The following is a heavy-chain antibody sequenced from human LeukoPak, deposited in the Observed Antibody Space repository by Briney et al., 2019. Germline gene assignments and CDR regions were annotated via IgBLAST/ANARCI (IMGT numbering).Heavy chain of an antibody. CDR2: IGGSESGT. V-gene: IGHV3-23*01. D-gene: IGHD6-13*01. CDR3: VKQWSLAADGTFDF. J-gene: IGHJ4*02. CDR1: GFDFSNYA. Sequence: GGSLRLSCAASGFDFSNYAMAWVRQAPGKGLEWVSAIGGSESGTFYRDSVKGRFTISRDNSNNRLYLQMSSLRAEDTAVYYCVKQWSLAADGTFDFWGQGTLVTVSS.